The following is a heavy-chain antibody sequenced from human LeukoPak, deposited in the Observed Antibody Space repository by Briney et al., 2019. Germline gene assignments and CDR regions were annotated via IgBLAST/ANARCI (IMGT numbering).Heavy chain of an antibody. CDR3: ARGGRLRGYSYGYRYDAFDI. CDR2: INPSGGST. D-gene: IGHD5-18*01. J-gene: IGHJ3*02. V-gene: IGHV1-46*01. Sequence: ASVKVSCKASGYTFTSYYMHWVRQAPGQGLEWMGIINPSGGSTSYAQKFQGRVTMTRDTSTSTVYMGLSSLRSEDTAVYYCARGGRLRGYSYGYRYDAFDIWGQGTMVTVSS. CDR1: GYTFTSYY.